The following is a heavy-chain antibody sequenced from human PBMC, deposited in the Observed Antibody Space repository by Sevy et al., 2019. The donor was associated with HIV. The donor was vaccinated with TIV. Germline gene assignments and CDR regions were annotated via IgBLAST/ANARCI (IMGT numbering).Heavy chain of an antibody. V-gene: IGHV1-18*01. J-gene: IGHJ4*02. Sequence: ASVKVSCKASHYTFTNYGINWVRQAPGQGLEWMAWISAYNGNTNYAQKFQGRVTMTTDTSTSTAYMELRSLRSDDTAVYYCARSGNRVSGIYLFDYWGQGTLVTVSS. CDR3: ARSGNRVSGIYLFDY. D-gene: IGHD1-26*01. CDR2: ISAYNGNT. CDR1: HYTFTNYG.